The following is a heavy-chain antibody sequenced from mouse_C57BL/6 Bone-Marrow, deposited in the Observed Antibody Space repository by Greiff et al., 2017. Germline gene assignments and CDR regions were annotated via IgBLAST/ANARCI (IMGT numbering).Heavy chain of an antibody. CDR3: AREGTTASRGRYFDY. CDR1: GFTFSSYA. J-gene: IGHJ2*01. CDR2: ISDGGSYT. Sequence: EVKVVESGGGLVKPGGSLKLSCAASGFTFSSYAMSWVRQTPEKRLEWVATISDGGSYTYYPDNVKGRFTISRDNAKNNLYLQMSHLKSEDTAMYYCAREGTTASRGRYFDYWGQGTTLTVSS. V-gene: IGHV5-4*01. D-gene: IGHD1-2*01.